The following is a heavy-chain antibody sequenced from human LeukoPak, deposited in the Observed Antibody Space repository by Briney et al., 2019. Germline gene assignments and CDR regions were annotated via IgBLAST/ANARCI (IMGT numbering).Heavy chain of an antibody. CDR1: GYTFTSYG. J-gene: IGHJ5*02. CDR3: ARDYPFNYYHGSGSYYSNWFDP. V-gene: IGHV1-18*04. D-gene: IGHD3-10*01. Sequence: ASVKVSCKASGYTFTSYGISWVRQAPGQGLEWMGWISAYNGNTNYAQKLQGRVTMTTDTSTSTAYMELRSLRSDDTAVYYCARDYPFNYYHGSGSYYSNWFDPWGQGTLVTVSS. CDR2: ISAYNGNT.